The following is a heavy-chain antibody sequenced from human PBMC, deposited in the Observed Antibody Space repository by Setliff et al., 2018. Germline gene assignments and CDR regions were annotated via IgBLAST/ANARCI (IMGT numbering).Heavy chain of an antibody. Sequence: ASVKVSCKASGYNLDDFGINWLRQAPGQGLEWMGWIRPYIGHTIYAQKFQGRVTMTTDAPTSTAYMELTSLRHDDTAVYYCARVVAHTHFYDRSDYYFDGLDIWGQGAKGTVS. D-gene: IGHD3-22*01. V-gene: IGHV1-18*01. J-gene: IGHJ3*02. CDR3: ARVVAHTHFYDRSDYYFDGLDI. CDR2: IRPYIGHT. CDR1: GYNLDDFG.